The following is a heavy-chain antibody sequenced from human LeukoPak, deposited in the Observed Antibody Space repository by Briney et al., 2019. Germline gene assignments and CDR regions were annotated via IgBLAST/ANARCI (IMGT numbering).Heavy chain of an antibody. D-gene: IGHD3-16*01. Sequence: GGSLRLSCAASGFTLSSYWMHWVRQAPGKGLEYVSAISENGGRTYYANSVKGRFTNSRDDSKNTLYLQMDSLRAEDMAVYYCARDRVGGWAFDIWGQGTMVTVSS. CDR3: ARDRVGGWAFDI. CDR1: GFTLSSYW. CDR2: ISENGGRT. J-gene: IGHJ3*02. V-gene: IGHV3-64*01.